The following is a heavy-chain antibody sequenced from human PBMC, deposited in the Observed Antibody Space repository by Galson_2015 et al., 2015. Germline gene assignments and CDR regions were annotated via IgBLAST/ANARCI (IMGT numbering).Heavy chain of an antibody. V-gene: IGHV3-53*01. CDR2: IYSAGST. CDR3: ARDDPVDY. Sequence: SLRLSCAASGVTVSSNYMSWVRQAPGKGLEWVSIIYSAGSTYYADSVKGRFTISRDNSKNTLSLQMKSLRAEDTAVYYCARDDPVDYWGQGTLVTVSS. J-gene: IGHJ4*02. CDR1: GVTVSSNY.